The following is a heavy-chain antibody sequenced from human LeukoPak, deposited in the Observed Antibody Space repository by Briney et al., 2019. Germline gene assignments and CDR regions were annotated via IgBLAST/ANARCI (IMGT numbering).Heavy chain of an antibody. D-gene: IGHD5-18*01. CDR2: IYTSGST. J-gene: IGHJ5*02. CDR3: VRGHIFVAPPVTLGYSYGSWFDP. CDR1: GCSISSYY. Sequence: SETLSLTCTVSGCSISSYYRSWIRQPAGKGLEWIWRIYTSGSTTYNPSFKSRVPMPVDTSQNQVSAELSTVHAADTAVYYCVRGHIFVAPPVTLGYSYGSWFDPWGQGTLVTVSS. V-gene: IGHV4-4*07.